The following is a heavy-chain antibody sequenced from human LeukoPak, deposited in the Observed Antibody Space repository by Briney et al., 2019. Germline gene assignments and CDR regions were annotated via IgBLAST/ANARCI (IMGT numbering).Heavy chain of an antibody. CDR1: GFTVSSNH. CDR3: AIEYRGYRYGPECFFLGIDG. CDR2: IYSCGST. Sequence: PGGSLSLSCAASGFTVSSNHMSWVRQAPGKGLEWVSVIYSCGSTYYADSVKGRFTISRHNSTNTLYLQLNSQRAEYTAVYYCAIEYRGYRYGPECFFLGIDGWGQGSTVTVSS. V-gene: IGHV3-53*04. D-gene: IGHD5-18*01. J-gene: IGHJ6*01.